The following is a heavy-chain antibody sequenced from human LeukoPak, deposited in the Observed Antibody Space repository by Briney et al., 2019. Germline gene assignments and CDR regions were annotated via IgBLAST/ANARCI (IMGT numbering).Heavy chain of an antibody. D-gene: IGHD3-22*01. Sequence: SETLSLTCAVSGYSISSGYYWGWIRQPPGKGLEGIGSIYHSGSTYYNPSLKSRVTISVDTSKNQFSLKLSSVTAADTAVYYCARAPGYYDSSGYYVDYWGQGTLVTVSS. V-gene: IGHV4-38-2*01. CDR3: ARAPGYYDSSGYYVDY. J-gene: IGHJ4*02. CDR1: GYSISSGYY. CDR2: IYHSGST.